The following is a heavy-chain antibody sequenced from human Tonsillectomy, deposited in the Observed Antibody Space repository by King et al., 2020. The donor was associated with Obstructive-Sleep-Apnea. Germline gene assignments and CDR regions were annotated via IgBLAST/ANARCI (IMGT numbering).Heavy chain of an antibody. CDR2: ILYDGSNK. Sequence: VQLVESGGGVVQPGRSLRLSCAASGFTFSAYGMHWVRQAPGKGLEWVAVILYDGSNKYYADSVKGRFTISRDNSKNRLYLQMNSLRAEDTAVYYCAGRPLYGSGSYHDYGGQGTLVTVSS. CDR3: AGRPLYGSGSYHDY. V-gene: IGHV3-30-3*01. D-gene: IGHD3-10*01. CDR1: GFTFSAYG. J-gene: IGHJ4*02.